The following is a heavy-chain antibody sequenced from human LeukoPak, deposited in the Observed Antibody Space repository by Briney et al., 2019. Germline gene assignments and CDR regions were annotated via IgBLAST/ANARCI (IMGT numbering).Heavy chain of an antibody. Sequence: SGTLSLTCAVSGASIVSNNWWSWVRQPPGKGLEWIGEIFHSGSTNYHPSLKSRVTISVDKSKNQFSLKLSSVTAADTAFYYCARDVGKTATADYWGQGTLVAVSP. CDR2: IFHSGST. CDR1: GASIVSNNW. V-gene: IGHV4-4*02. CDR3: ARDVGKTATADY. J-gene: IGHJ4*02. D-gene: IGHD6-13*01.